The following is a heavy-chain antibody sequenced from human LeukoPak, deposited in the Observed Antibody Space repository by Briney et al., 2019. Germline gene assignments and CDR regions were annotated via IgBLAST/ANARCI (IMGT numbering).Heavy chain of an antibody. Sequence: SVKVSCKASGGTFSSYAISWVRQAPGQGLEWMGGIIPIFGTANYAQKSQGRVTITADESTSTAYMELSSLRSEDTAVYYCARTLGYCSSTSCYARYNWFDPWGQGTLVTVSS. D-gene: IGHD2-2*01. CDR3: ARTLGYCSSTSCYARYNWFDP. CDR2: IIPIFGTA. V-gene: IGHV1-69*01. CDR1: GGTFSSYA. J-gene: IGHJ5*02.